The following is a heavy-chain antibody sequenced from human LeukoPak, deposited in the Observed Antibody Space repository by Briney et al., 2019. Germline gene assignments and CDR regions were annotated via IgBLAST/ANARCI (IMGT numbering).Heavy chain of an antibody. CDR1: GYTFTGYY. V-gene: IGHV1-46*01. CDR3: ARVNGELQGHYYYYYGMDV. D-gene: IGHD3-10*01. J-gene: IGHJ6*02. Sequence: ASVKVSYKASGYTFTGYYMHWVRQAPGQGLEWMGIINPSGGSTSYAQKFQGRVTMTRDTSTSTVYMELSSLRSEDTAVYYCARVNGELQGHYYYYYGMDVWGQGTTVTVSS. CDR2: INPSGGST.